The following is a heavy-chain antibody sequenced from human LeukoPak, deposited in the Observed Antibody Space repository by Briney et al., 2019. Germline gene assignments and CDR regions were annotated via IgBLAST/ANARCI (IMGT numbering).Heavy chain of an antibody. V-gene: IGHV3-21*01. Sequence: GGSMRLSCAASGFTFSSYSMNWVRQAPGKGLEWVSSISSSSSYIYYADSVKGRFTISRDNAKNSLYLQMNSLRAEDTAVYYCARDPDPRRTFGQLDYWGQGTLVTVSS. J-gene: IGHJ4*02. CDR1: GFTFSSYS. CDR2: ISSSSSYI. D-gene: IGHD3/OR15-3a*01. CDR3: ARDPDPRRTFGQLDY.